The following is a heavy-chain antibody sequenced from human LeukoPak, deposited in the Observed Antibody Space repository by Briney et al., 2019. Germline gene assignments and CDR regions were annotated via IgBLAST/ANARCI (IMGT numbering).Heavy chain of an antibody. J-gene: IGHJ4*02. D-gene: IGHD3-10*01. Sequence: GESLKISCKGSGKSFNNYWIAWVRQMPGKGLEWMGTIHPGDSDTNYSPSFQGHVTISADKSISTAYLQWSSLKASDTAMYYCARGVMIRGVRYYFDYWGQGTLVTVSS. CDR2: IHPGDSDT. CDR3: ARGVMIRGVRYYFDY. V-gene: IGHV5-51*01. CDR1: GKSFNNYW.